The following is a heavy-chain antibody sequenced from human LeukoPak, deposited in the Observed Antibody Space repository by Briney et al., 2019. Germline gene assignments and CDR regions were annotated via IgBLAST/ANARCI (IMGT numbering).Heavy chain of an antibody. D-gene: IGHD1-7*01. J-gene: IGHJ4*02. CDR3: ARGDRELPATAIND. CDR2: ISYDGSNK. Sequence: GRSLRLSCAASGFTFSSYAMHWVRQAPGKGLEWVAVISYDGSNKYYADSVKGRFTISRDNSKNTLYLQMNGLRSDDTAVYYCARGDRELPATAINDWGQGTLVTVSS. CDR1: GFTFSSYA. V-gene: IGHV3-30*04.